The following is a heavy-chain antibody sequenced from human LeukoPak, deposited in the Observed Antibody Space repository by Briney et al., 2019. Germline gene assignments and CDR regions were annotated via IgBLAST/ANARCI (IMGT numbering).Heavy chain of an antibody. CDR1: GGSISSGSYY. Sequence: SETLSLTCTVSGGSISSGSYYWSWIRQPAGKGLEWIGRIYTSGSTNYNPSLKSRVTMSVDTSKNQFSLKLSSVTAADTAVYYCARDLVVTMVRGVIRYYYYYMDVWGKGTTVTISS. J-gene: IGHJ6*03. CDR3: ARDLVVTMVRGVIRYYYYYMDV. V-gene: IGHV4-61*02. CDR2: IYTSGST. D-gene: IGHD3-10*01.